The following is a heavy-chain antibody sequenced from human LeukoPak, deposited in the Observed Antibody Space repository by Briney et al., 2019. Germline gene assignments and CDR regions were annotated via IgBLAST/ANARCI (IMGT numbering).Heavy chain of an antibody. J-gene: IGHJ6*03. CDR3: ARGDFCSKSNCYLRPMDV. V-gene: IGHV4-38-2*01. CDR2: IYHSGST. D-gene: IGHD3-3*01. CDR1: GYSISSGYY. Sequence: SETLSLTCAVSGYSISSGYYWGWIRQPPGKGLEWIGSIYHSGSTYYNPSLKSRVTISVDTAKNQFSLKLRSVTAADTAVYYCARGDFCSKSNCYLRPMDVWGKGTTVTVSS.